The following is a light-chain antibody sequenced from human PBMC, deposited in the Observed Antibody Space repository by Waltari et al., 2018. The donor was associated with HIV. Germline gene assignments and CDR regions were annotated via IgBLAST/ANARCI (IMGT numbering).Light chain of an antibody. CDR3: QQYHSYSLT. J-gene: IGKJ5*01. CDR2: KTS. V-gene: IGKV1-5*03. CDR1: QSISTW. Sequence: DIQMTQSPSTLSASVGDRVTITCRSSQSISTWLAWYQQQPGRAPKLLIYKTSSLHSLVPSRFSGSGSGTEFSLTISSLQPDDFTTYYCQQYHSYSLTFGQGTRLEMK.